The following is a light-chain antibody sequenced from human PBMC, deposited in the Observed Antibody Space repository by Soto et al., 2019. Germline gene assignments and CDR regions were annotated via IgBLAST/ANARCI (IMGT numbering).Light chain of an antibody. V-gene: IGKV3-20*01. CDR1: QSVSSSY. J-gene: IGKJ4*01. CDR2: GAS. CDR3: LQVNSFPLS. Sequence: EIVLTPSPGTLSLSPGERATLSCRASQSVSSSYLAWYQQKPGQADRLLIYGASSRATGIPDRFSGSGSGTDFTLTISRLEPEEFATYYCLQVNSFPLSFGGGTKVDIK.